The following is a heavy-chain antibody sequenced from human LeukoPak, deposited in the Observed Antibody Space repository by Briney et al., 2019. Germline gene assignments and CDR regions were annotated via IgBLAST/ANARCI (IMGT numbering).Heavy chain of an antibody. CDR2: INPNSGGT. Sequence: GASVKVSCKASGYTFTGYYMHWVRQAPGQGLEWMGWINPNSGGTNYAQKFQGRVTMTRDTSISTAYMELSRLRSDDTAVYYCALGGIFGVVSKDLNYYYYYMDVWGKGTTVTVSS. CDR3: ALGGIFGVVSKDLNYYYYYMDV. CDR1: GYTFTGYY. D-gene: IGHD3-3*01. V-gene: IGHV1-2*02. J-gene: IGHJ6*03.